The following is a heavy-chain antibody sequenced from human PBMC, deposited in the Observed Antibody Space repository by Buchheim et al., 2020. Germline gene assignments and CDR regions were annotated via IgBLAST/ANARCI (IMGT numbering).Heavy chain of an antibody. Sequence: EVQLVESGGGLVQPGGSLRLSCAASGFTFSSYWMHWVRQVPGKGLVWVSRINGDGKIPAYADSVSGRFTISRDNAKNTLYLQMNSLGAEDTAVYYCARDREVATDHLDYWGQGIL. CDR1: GFTFSSYW. V-gene: IGHV3-74*03. CDR2: INGDGKIP. CDR3: ARDREVATDHLDY. J-gene: IGHJ4*02. D-gene: IGHD2-21*02.